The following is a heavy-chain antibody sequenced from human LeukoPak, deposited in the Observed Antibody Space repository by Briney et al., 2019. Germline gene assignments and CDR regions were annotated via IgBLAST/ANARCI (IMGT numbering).Heavy chain of an antibody. D-gene: IGHD5-24*01. CDR2: IKQDGSKK. CDR1: GFTFSDYA. Sequence: GGSLRLSCAASGFTFSDYAMHWVRQAPGKGLEWVANIKQDGSKKSYVDSVKGRFTISRDNAKNSLYLQMNSLRAEDTAIYYCTRVGYIDEGIDYWGQGTLVTVSS. J-gene: IGHJ4*02. CDR3: TRVGYIDEGIDY. V-gene: IGHV3-7*04.